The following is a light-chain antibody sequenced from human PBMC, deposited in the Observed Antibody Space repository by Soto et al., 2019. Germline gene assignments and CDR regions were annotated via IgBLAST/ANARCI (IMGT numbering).Light chain of an antibody. V-gene: IGKV1-5*03. Sequence: DIQMTQSPSTLSASVGDRVTITCRASQSVSGWLAWYQQKPGKAPKLLIYKASTLKSGVPSRFSGSGSGTEFTLTISSLQPDDFATYYCQQYSTYTPRTFGQGTKVDIK. CDR3: QQYSTYTPRT. CDR1: QSVSGW. J-gene: IGKJ1*01. CDR2: KAS.